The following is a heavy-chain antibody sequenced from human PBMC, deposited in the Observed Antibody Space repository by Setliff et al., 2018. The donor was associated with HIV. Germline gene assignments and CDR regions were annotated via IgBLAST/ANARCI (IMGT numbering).Heavy chain of an antibody. CDR2: IYDSGDI. CDR3: ARRVGVRPPFYYYYMDV. V-gene: IGHV3-21*04. Sequence: GGSLRLSCAASGFPFTSFSINWVRQAPGKGLEWVSRIYDSGDIWYADSVKGRFTISRDNAKNSLYLQMNSLRAEDTAAYYCARRVGVRPPFYYYYMDVWGKGTTVTVSS. D-gene: IGHD1-26*01. CDR1: GFPFTSFS. J-gene: IGHJ6*03.